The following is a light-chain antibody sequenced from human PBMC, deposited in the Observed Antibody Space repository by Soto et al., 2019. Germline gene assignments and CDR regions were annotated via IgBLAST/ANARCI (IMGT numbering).Light chain of an antibody. CDR1: HSISTY. V-gene: IGKV3-20*01. Sequence: EVVLTQSPATLSLSPGGRATLSCRASHSISTYLGWYQQRPGQAPRLLIYDASSRATGIPARFSGSGSGTDFTLTISRLEPEDFAVYYCQQYGSSLITFGQGTRLEIK. CDR3: QQYGSSLIT. J-gene: IGKJ5*01. CDR2: DAS.